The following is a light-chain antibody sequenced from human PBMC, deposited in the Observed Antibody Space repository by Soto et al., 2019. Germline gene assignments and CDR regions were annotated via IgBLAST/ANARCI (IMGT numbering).Light chain of an antibody. V-gene: IGKV1-39*01. Sequence: DIQMTQSPSSLSASVGDRVTITCRASQSISSYLNWYQQKPGKAPKLLIYAASSLQSGVPSRFSCSGSGTDFTLTISSLQPEDFATYYCQQSYSTLWTFGQGPKVEIK. J-gene: IGKJ1*01. CDR1: QSISSY. CDR3: QQSYSTLWT. CDR2: AAS.